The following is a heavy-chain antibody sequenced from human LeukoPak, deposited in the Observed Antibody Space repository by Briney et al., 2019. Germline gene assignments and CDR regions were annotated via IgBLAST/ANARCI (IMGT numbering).Heavy chain of an antibody. CDR2: INHSGIF. CDR1: GGSFNGYF. Sequence: SETLSLTCAVYGGSFNGYFYSWIRQPPGKGLEWIGEINHSGIFDYNPSLKSRVTISVDTSKKQFSLNLTSVTAADTAVYYCAGQTGSTFDIWGQGTMVTVSS. CDR3: AGQTGSTFDI. V-gene: IGHV4-34*01. J-gene: IGHJ3*02. D-gene: IGHD3-9*01.